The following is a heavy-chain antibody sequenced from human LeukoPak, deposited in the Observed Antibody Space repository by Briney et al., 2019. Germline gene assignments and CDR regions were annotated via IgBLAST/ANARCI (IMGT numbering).Heavy chain of an antibody. CDR3: ARDQRYCSSSSCPWEPFDY. Sequence: QPGGSLRLSCAASGFTFSSSWMNWVRQAPGRGLEWVATINQDGSEKYYVDSVKGRFTISRDNAKNSLYLQMNSLRAEDTAVYYCARDQRYCSSSSCPWEPFDYWGQGTLVTVSS. CDR2: INQDGSEK. J-gene: IGHJ4*02. V-gene: IGHV3-7*05. D-gene: IGHD2-2*01. CDR1: GFTFSSSW.